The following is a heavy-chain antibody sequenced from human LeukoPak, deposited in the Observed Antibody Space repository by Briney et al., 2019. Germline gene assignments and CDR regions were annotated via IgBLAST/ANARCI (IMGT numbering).Heavy chain of an antibody. CDR1: GYTLTELS. J-gene: IGHJ4*02. Sequence: ASVKVSCKVPGYTLTELSMHWVRQAPGKGREWMGGFDPEDGETIYAQKFQGRVTMTEDTSTDTAYMELSSLRSEDTAVYYCATASPYDFWSGYLPFDYWGQGTLVTVSS. V-gene: IGHV1-24*01. CDR3: ATASPYDFWSGYLPFDY. CDR2: FDPEDGET. D-gene: IGHD3-3*01.